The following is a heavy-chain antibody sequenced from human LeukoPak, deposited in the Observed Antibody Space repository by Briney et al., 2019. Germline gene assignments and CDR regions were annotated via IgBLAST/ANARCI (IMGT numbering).Heavy chain of an antibody. D-gene: IGHD3-22*01. V-gene: IGHV3-11*01. CDR3: TTDWRYYYESSAYYPLDY. J-gene: IGHJ4*02. CDR2: ISSSCSTL. CDR1: GFTFSNYA. Sequence: PGGSLGLSCAASGFTFSNYAMSWVRQAPGKGLEWVSAISSSCSTLFYADSVKGRFTISRDNAKNSLYLQMNSMRAEDTAVYYCTTDWRYYYESSAYYPLDYWGQGTLVSVSS.